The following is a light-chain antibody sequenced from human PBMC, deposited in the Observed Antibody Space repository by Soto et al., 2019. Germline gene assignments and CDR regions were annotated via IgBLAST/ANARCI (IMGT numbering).Light chain of an antibody. Sequence: DIQMTQSPSSLSASVGDRVTITCRASQGIKNELGWYQQKPGKAPKRLIFAASNVQSGVPSRFSGSGSGAEFTLTISSLQPEDFATYYCLQHNSYPWTFGQGTKVEIK. CDR1: QGIKNE. CDR3: LQHNSYPWT. J-gene: IGKJ1*01. CDR2: AAS. V-gene: IGKV1-17*01.